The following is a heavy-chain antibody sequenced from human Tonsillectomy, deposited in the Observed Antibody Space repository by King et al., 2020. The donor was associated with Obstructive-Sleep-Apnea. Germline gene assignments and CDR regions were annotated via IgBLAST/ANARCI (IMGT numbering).Heavy chain of an antibody. CDR3: ARTTRIIGPTGNYYPMDV. J-gene: IGHJ6*02. V-gene: IGHV2-70*11. CDR1: GFSLSSSGMC. Sequence: VTLKESGPALVKSTQTLTLTCTFSGFSLSSSGMCVSWLRQPPGKALEWLARAGWDDDKYYSTSFKTRLTSSKDTSKNQVVLTMTNMDPVDTATYYVARTTRIIGPTGNYYPMDVWGQGTTVTVSS. CDR2: AGWDDDK. D-gene: IGHD1-20*01.